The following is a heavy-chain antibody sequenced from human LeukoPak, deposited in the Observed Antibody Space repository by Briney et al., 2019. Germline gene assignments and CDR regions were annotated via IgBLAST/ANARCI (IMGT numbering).Heavy chain of an antibody. J-gene: IGHJ4*02. V-gene: IGHV1-69*05. CDR1: GGTFSSYA. CDR2: IIPIFGTA. CDR3: ARGARVELKEFNY. Sequence: ASVKVSCKASGGTFSSYAISWVRQAPGQGLEWMGGIIPIFGTANYAQKFQGRVTITTDESTSTAYMELSSLRSEDTAVYYCARGARVELKEFNYWDQGTLVTVSS. D-gene: IGHD1-7*01.